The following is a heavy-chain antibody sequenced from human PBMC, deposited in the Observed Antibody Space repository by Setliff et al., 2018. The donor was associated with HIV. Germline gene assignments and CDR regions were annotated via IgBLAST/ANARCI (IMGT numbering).Heavy chain of an antibody. Sequence: TLSLTCAVYGGSFSDNYWSWIRQSPGKGLEWIGEINHSGRTKYSPSLRSRVTISVDTSKNQFSLKLSSVTAADTAFYYCARGSSGDYLFTGYLDVWGKGTTVTVSS. J-gene: IGHJ6*03. V-gene: IGHV4-34*01. CDR1: GGSFSDNY. D-gene: IGHD3-22*01. CDR2: INHSGRT. CDR3: ARGSSGDYLFTGYLDV.